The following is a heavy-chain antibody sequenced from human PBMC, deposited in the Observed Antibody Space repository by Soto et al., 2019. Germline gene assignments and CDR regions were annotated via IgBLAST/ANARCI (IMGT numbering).Heavy chain of an antibody. Sequence: NPSETLSLTCTVSGGSISSGGYYWSWIRQHPGKGLEWIGYIYYSGSTYYNPSLKSRVTISVDTSKNQFSLKLSSVTAADTAVYYCARGGEIVVVPAAMEYNWFDPWGQGTLVTVSS. V-gene: IGHV4-31*03. CDR3: ARGGEIVVVPAAMEYNWFDP. J-gene: IGHJ5*02. CDR2: IYYSGST. D-gene: IGHD2-2*01. CDR1: GGSISSGGYY.